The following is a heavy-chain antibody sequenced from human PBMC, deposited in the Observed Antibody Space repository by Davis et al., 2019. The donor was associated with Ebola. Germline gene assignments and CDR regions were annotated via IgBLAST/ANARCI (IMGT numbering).Heavy chain of an antibody. CDR1: GFTFSSYW. J-gene: IGHJ5*02. Sequence: GGSLTLSCAASGFTFSSYWMSWVRQAPGKGLEWVANIKQDGSEKYYVDSVKGRFTISRDNAKNSLYLQMNSLRAEDTAVYYCARDRSGYDFSPTTAWGQGTLVTVSS. CDR2: IKQDGSEK. CDR3: ARDRSGYDFSPTTA. D-gene: IGHD5-12*01. V-gene: IGHV3-7*01.